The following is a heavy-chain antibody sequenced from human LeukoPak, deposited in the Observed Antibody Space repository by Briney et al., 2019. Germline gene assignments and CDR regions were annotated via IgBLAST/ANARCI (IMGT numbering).Heavy chain of an antibody. CDR3: ARDYGSGSYYNGHYYFYYGMDV. CDR1: GYNLTDYY. J-gene: IGHJ6*02. V-gene: IGHV1-2*04. Sequence: ASVKVSCKASGYNLTDYYIHWVRQAPGQGLEWLGRINPISGGTKYAQKFQAWVTMTRDTSISTAYLEVTRLKSDDTAVYYCARDYGSGSYYNGHYYFYYGMDVWGQGTTVIV. D-gene: IGHD3-10*01. CDR2: INPISGGT.